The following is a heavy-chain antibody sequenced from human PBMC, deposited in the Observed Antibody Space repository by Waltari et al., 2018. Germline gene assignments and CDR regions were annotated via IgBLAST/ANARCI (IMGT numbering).Heavy chain of an antibody. V-gene: IGHV1-8*02. J-gene: IGHJ5*02. D-gene: IGHD2-21*01. CDR2: VNPNSGAT. CDR1: GSTFINYE. CDR3: ARGRDVFANFDYNWFDP. Sequence: QVQLVQSGAEVLRPGASVQVSCPASGSTFINYEINWVRQAAGQGLEWMGWVNPNSGATAYAQKFQGRITMTWDTSISTAYMEMSNLRSDDTAVLYCARGRDVFANFDYNWFDPWGQGTLVTVSS.